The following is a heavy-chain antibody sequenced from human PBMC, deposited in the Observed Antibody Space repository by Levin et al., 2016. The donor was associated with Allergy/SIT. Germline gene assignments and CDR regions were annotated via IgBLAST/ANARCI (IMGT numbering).Heavy chain of an antibody. J-gene: IGHJ4*02. D-gene: IGHD2-2*03. CDR2: IYPGDSDT. Sequence: GESLKISCKGSGYSFAKYWIGWVRQMPGKGLEWMGIIYPGDSDTRYSPSFQGQGTISADKSISTAYLQWSSLKASDTAMYYCARRGYCSSTSCYYYFDYWGQGTLVTVSA. CDR3: ARRGYCSSTSCYYYFDY. V-gene: IGHV5-51*01. CDR1: GYSFAKYW.